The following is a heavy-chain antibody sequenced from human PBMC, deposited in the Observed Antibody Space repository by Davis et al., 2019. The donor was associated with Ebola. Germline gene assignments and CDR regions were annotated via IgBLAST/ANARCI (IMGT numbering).Heavy chain of an antibody. CDR1: GFTFSDYY. CDR2: ISSTGITT. CDR3: AKRKSGSYSEGYFDY. V-gene: IGHV3-11*01. D-gene: IGHD1-26*01. Sequence: GGSLRLSCAASGFTFSDYYMSWIRQAPGKGLEWVSYISSTGITTYYADSVKGRFTISRDNSKNTLYLQMNSLRAEDTAVYYCAKRKSGSYSEGYFDYWGQGTLVTVSS. J-gene: IGHJ4*02.